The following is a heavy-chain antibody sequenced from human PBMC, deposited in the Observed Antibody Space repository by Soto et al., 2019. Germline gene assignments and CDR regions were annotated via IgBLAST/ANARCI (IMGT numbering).Heavy chain of an antibody. CDR3: ARSMDYYYGRGSGNGQGV. J-gene: IGHJ6*02. Sequence: QVQLVQSGAEVKEPGDSVRVSCEASGYTFTAYYIHWVRQAPGQGLEWMGWINPKFGDTTYAQDFQGRVSMTRDMSISTVYMELSRLTSDDTAIYYCARSMDYYYGRGSGNGQGVWGQGTTVTVFS. CDR1: GYTFTAYY. D-gene: IGHD3-10*02. V-gene: IGHV1-2*02. CDR2: INPKFGDT.